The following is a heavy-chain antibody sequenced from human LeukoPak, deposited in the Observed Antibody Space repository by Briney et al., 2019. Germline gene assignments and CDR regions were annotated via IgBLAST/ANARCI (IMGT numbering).Heavy chain of an antibody. J-gene: IGHJ4*02. Sequence: SVKVSCKASGGTFSSYAISWVRQAPGQGLEWVGGIIPIFGTANYAQKFQGGVTITADESTSTAYMELSSLRSGDTAVNYCARDMVRAFYYWGQGTLVTVSS. CDR1: GGTFSSYA. D-gene: IGHD3-10*01. CDR2: IIPIFGTA. CDR3: ARDMVRAFYY. V-gene: IGHV1-69*13.